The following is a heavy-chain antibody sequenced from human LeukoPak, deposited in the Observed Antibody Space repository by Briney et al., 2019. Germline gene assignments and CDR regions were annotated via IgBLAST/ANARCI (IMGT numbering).Heavy chain of an antibody. J-gene: IGHJ4*02. CDR1: GYTFTSYA. Sequence: GASVKVSCKASGYTFTSYAMNWVRQAPGQGLEWMGGIIPIIGTADYIQKFQDRVTITADESTTTSYMELRSLRSDDTAVYYCARDVVGAYGTKALDDWGQGTLVTVSA. D-gene: IGHD1-26*01. CDR3: ARDVVGAYGTKALDD. CDR2: IIPIIGTA. V-gene: IGHV1-69*13.